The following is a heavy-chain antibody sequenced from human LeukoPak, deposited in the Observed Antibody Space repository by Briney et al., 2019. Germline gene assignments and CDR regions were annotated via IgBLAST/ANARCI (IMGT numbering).Heavy chain of an antibody. D-gene: IGHD1-1*01. CDR3: ARAPGTTHYYGMDV. J-gene: IGHJ6*02. Sequence: GGSLRLPCAASGFTFSSYDMHWVRQATGKGLEWVSAIGTAGDTYYPGSVKGRFTISRENAKNSLYLQMNSLRAGDTAVYYCARAPGTTHYYGMDVWGQGTAVTVSS. CDR2: IGTAGDT. CDR1: GFTFSSYD. V-gene: IGHV3-13*01.